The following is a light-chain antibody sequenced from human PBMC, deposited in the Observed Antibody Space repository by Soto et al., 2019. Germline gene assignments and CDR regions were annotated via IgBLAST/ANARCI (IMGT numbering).Light chain of an antibody. J-gene: IGLJ2*01. CDR1: RSNIGSNY. CDR2: RNN. V-gene: IGLV1-47*01. CDR3: VAWDDSLRGPV. Sequence: QSVLTQPPSASGTPGQRVTISCSGSRSNIGSNYVYWYQQLPGTAPKLLISRNNQRPSGVPDRFSGSNSGTSASLAISGLRSEDEADYYCVAWDDSLRGPVFGGGTKLTVL.